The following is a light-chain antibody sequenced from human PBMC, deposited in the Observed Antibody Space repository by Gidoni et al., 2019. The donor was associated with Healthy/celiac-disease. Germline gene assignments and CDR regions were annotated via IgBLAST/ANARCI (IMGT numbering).Light chain of an antibody. CDR1: QSISSW. V-gene: IGKV1-5*03. CDR2: KAS. CDR3: QQYNSYPWT. Sequence: DIQMTQSPSTLSASVGDRVTITCRASQSISSWFAWYQQKPGKAPKLLIYKASSLESGVPSRVSGSGSWTEFTLNISSLQPDEFATYYCQQYNSYPWTFGQXTKVEIK. J-gene: IGKJ1*01.